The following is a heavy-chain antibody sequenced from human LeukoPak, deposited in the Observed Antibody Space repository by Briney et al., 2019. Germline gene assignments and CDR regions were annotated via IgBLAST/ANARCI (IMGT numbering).Heavy chain of an antibody. V-gene: IGHV5-51*01. J-gene: IGHJ4*02. Sequence: GASLKISCKGSGYRFTRNWIGWVRQMPGKGLEWMGIIYPGDSDTRYSPSFQGQVTISADKSISTAYLQWSSLKASDTAMYYCARRRDLYSGSYYPFDYWGQGTLVTVSS. CDR1: GYRFTRNW. CDR2: IYPGDSDT. CDR3: ARRRDLYSGSYYPFDY. D-gene: IGHD1-26*01.